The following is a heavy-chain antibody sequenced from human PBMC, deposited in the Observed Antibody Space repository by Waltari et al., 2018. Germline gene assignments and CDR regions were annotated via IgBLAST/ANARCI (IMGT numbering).Heavy chain of an antibody. Sequence: QVQLVESGGGVVQPGRSLRLSCAASGLPFSKYTLHWVRQAPGKGLEWVAVISYDGKKIYYGDSVKGRFTISRDNPNNTLYLQMDDLRPEDTAVYFCARALLVWSDFSNWFDPWGQGTLVIVSS. CDR3: ARALLVWSDFSNWFDP. CDR1: GLPFSKYT. J-gene: IGHJ5*02. V-gene: IGHV3-30*01. D-gene: IGHD3-3*01. CDR2: ISYDGKKI.